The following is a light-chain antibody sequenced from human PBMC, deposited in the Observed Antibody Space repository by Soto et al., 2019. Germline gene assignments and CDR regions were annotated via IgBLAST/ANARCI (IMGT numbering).Light chain of an antibody. CDR1: SSDVDDYNY. J-gene: IGLJ2*01. Sequence: QSALTQPRSVSGSPGQSVTISCTGTSSDVDDYNYVSWYQQHPDTAPKLMIYDVTKRPSGVPDPFSGSKSGNTASLTISGLQAEDEADYYCCSYAGGYVFEVIFGGGTKLTVL. V-gene: IGLV2-11*01. CDR3: CSYAGGYVFEVI. CDR2: DVT.